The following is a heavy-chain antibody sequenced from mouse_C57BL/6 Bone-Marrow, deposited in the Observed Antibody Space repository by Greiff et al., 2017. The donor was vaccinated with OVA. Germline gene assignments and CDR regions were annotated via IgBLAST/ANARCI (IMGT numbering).Heavy chain of an antibody. J-gene: IGHJ4*01. CDR1: GFTFSSYG. V-gene: IGHV5-6*02. CDR2: ISSGGSYT. Sequence: DVMLVESGGDLVKPGGSLKLSCPASGFTFSSYGMSWVRQTPDKRLEWVATISSGGSYTYYPDSVKGRFTISRDNAKNTLYLQMSSLKSEDTAMYYCARPHYYAMDYWGQGTSVTVSS. CDR3: ARPHYYAMDY.